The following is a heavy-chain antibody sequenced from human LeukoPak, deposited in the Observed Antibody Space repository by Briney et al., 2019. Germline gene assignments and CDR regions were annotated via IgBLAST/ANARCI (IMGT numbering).Heavy chain of an antibody. D-gene: IGHD3-9*01. CDR2: IYYSGST. J-gene: IGHJ6*03. V-gene: IGHV4-59*11. CDR3: AREYYDILTGYPSYMDV. Sequence: SETLSLTCNVSGVSINTHYWSWIRQSPGRGLEWLGYIYYSGSTNYNPSLKSRVTISVDTSKNQFSLKLSSVTAADTAVYYCAREYYDILTGYPSYMDVWGKGTTVTISS. CDR1: GVSINTHY.